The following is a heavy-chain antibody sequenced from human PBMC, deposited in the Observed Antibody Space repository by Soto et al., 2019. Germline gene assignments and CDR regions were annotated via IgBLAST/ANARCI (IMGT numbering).Heavy chain of an antibody. J-gene: IGHJ6*02. Sequence: SETLSLTCSVSGDSISRGGFFWSWIRQHPGEGLEWIGYIYYSGSTYYNPSLKSRVNISVDTSKNHFSLTLGSVTAPDTAVYYCARGTMLRGPGYYYALDVWGQGTTVTVSS. CDR1: GDSISRGGFF. CDR2: IYYSGST. V-gene: IGHV4-31*03. CDR3: ARGTMLRGPGYYYALDV. D-gene: IGHD3-10*01.